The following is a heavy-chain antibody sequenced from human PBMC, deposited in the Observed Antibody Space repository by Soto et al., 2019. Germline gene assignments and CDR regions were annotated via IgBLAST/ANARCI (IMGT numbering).Heavy chain of an antibody. CDR2: INPSGST. CDR1: GYTFTSYA. J-gene: IGHJ4*02. Sequence: ASVKVSCKASGYTFTSYAMHWVRQAPGQRLEWMGWINPSGSTSYAQKFQGRVTMTRDTSTSTVYMEVRRLTSDDTAIYYCVRGRHITIFGAVVLPFDYWGQGSLVTSPQ. V-gene: IGHV1-3*01. CDR3: VRGRHITIFGAVVLPFDY. D-gene: IGHD3-3*01.